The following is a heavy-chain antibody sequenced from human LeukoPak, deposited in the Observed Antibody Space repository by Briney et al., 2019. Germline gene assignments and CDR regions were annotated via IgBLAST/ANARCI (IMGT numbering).Heavy chain of an antibody. J-gene: IGHJ4*02. Sequence: SQTLSLTCAISGDSVSSNSAAWNWIRPAPSRGLEWLVRTYYRTKWYNDYAVSVKSRITINPDTSKNQFSLQLNSVTPEDTAVYYCARVLGTGTTGLVGFCYWGQGTLVTVSS. D-gene: IGHD1-7*01. CDR3: ARVLGTGTTGLVGFCY. CDR2: TYYRTKWYN. V-gene: IGHV6-1*01. CDR1: GDSVSSNSAA.